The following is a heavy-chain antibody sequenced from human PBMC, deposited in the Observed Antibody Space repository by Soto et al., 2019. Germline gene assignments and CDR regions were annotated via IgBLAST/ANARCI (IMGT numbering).Heavy chain of an antibody. Sequence: QVQLQQWGAGLLKPSETLSLTCAVYGGSFRGYYWSWIRQPPGKGLEWIGEINHSGSTNYNPSLKSRVTISVDTSKNQFSLKLSSVTSADTAVYYCARARQLVRFDYWGQGTLVTVSS. CDR2: INHSGST. CDR1: GGSFRGYY. CDR3: ARARQLVRFDY. D-gene: IGHD6-13*01. J-gene: IGHJ4*02. V-gene: IGHV4-34*01.